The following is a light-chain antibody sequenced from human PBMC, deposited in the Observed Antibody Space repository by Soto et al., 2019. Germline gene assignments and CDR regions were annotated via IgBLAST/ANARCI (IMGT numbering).Light chain of an antibody. CDR3: QQYGGSPLYT. Sequence: ESVLTQSPGTLSLSPGEGATLSCRASQSVSSNYLAWYQQKPGQAPRLLIYSTSSRATGIPDRFSGSGSGTDFTLTISRLEPEDFAVYYCQQYGGSPLYTFGQGTKLEIK. CDR2: STS. CDR1: QSVSSNY. J-gene: IGKJ2*01. V-gene: IGKV3-20*01.